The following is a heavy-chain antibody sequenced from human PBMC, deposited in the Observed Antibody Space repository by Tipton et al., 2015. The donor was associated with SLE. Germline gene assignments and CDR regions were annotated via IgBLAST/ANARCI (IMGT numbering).Heavy chain of an antibody. CDR3: ARGMVTWMGAIIGMDV. J-gene: IGHJ6*02. CDR1: GGSITSYY. D-gene: IGHD2-21*02. CDR2: IYYSGSA. Sequence: GLVKPSETLSLTCTVSGGSITSYYWSWIRQPPGKGLEWIGYIYYSGSANYNPSLKSRVAISVDTSKNQFSLKLRSVTAADTAVYFCARGMVTWMGAIIGMDVWGQGTTVSVSS. V-gene: IGHV4-59*08.